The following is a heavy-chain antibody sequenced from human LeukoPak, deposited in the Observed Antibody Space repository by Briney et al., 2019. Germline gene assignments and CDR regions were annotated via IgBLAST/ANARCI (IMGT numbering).Heavy chain of an antibody. CDR1: GGSFSGYY. CDR3: ARGLIAAANLNWFDP. D-gene: IGHD6-6*01. Sequence: SETLSLTCAVYGGSFSGYYWSWIRQPPGKGLEWIWEINHSGSTNYNPSLKSRVTISVDTSKNQSSLKLSSVTAADTAVYYCARGLIAAANLNWFDPWGQGTLVTVSS. J-gene: IGHJ5*02. V-gene: IGHV4-34*01. CDR2: INHSGST.